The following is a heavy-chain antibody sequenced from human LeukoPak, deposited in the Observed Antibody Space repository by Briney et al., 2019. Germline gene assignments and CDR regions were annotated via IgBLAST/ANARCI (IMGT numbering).Heavy chain of an antibody. Sequence: GGSLRLPCAASGFTFRSHAMHWVRQAPGKGLEWMSVISYDGNNKDYADSVKGRFTVSRDNSKNTLYLQMNNLRPEDTAVYYCARVDDFDAPFVTPIEYWGQGTLVTVSS. D-gene: IGHD4-23*01. CDR3: ARVDDFDAPFVTPIEY. J-gene: IGHJ4*02. CDR1: GFTFRSHA. V-gene: IGHV3-30-3*01. CDR2: ISYDGNNK.